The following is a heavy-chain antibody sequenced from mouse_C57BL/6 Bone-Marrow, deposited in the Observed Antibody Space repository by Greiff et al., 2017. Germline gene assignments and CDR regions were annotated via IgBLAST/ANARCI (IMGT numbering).Heavy chain of an antibody. Sequence: QVQLQQPGPGLVKPGASVKMSCKASGYTFTSYWITWVRQRPGQGLEWIGDIYPGSGSTNYNASFKSNATLTVDTSSSTAYMQLSSLTSEDSAVYYCARSNWDYFEVWGTGTTVTVSS. CDR3: ARSNWDYFEV. D-gene: IGHD4-1*01. CDR2: IYPGSGST. V-gene: IGHV1-55*01. J-gene: IGHJ1*03. CDR1: GYTFTSYW.